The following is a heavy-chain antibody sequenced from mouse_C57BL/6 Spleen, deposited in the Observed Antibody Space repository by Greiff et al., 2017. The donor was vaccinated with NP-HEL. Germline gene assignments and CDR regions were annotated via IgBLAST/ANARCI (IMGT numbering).Heavy chain of an antibody. CDR2: IYPGSGST. D-gene: IGHD1-1*01. CDR3: ARWVTTVVADAMDY. V-gene: IGHV1-55*01. Sequence: MQLQQPGAELVKPGASVKMSCKASGYTFTSYWITWVKQRPGQGLEWIGDIYPGSGSTNYNEKFKSKATLTVDTSSSTAYMQLSSLTSEDSAVYYCARWVTTVVADAMDYWGQGTSVTVSS. J-gene: IGHJ4*01. CDR1: GYTFTSYW.